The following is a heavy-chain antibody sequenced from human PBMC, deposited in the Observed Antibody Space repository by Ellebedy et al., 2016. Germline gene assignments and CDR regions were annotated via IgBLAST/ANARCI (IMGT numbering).Heavy chain of an antibody. CDR3: ARGRGYSYGWYLDY. CDR2: INHSGST. CDR1: GGSFSGYY. J-gene: IGHJ4*02. V-gene: IGHV4-34*01. Sequence: SETLSLTCAVYGGSFSGYYWSWIRQPPGKGLEWIGEINHSGSTNYNPSLKSRVTISVDTSKNQFSLKLSSVTAADTAVYYCARGRGYSYGWYLDYWGQGTLVTVSS. D-gene: IGHD5-18*01.